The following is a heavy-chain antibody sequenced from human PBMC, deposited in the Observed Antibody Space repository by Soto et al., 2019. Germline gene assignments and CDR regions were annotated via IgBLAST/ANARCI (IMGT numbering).Heavy chain of an antibody. D-gene: IGHD6-13*01. Sequence: QVQLQESGPGLVKPSETLSLTCTVSGGSISSYYWSWIRQPPGKGLEWIGYIYYSGSTNYNPSLKSRVTISVDTSKNQFSLKLSSVTAADTAVYYCARWTKGAAADEVHFDYWGQGTLVTVSS. CDR2: IYYSGST. CDR3: ARWTKGAAADEVHFDY. V-gene: IGHV4-59*01. J-gene: IGHJ4*02. CDR1: GGSISSYY.